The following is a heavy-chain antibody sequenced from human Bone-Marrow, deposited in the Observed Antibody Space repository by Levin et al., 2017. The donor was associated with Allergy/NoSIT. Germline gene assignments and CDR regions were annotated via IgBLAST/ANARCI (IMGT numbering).Heavy chain of an antibody. CDR3: ARERASYGSRVYRASVH. Sequence: KISCKASGSTFTTFGFIWVRQAPGQGLEWMGGIIPFFGTPDYAQQFEGRVTITADKSTTTVYMELNSLTTEDTAVYYCARERASYGSRVYRASVHWGQGTLVTVSS. CDR1: GSTFTTFG. CDR2: IIPFFGTP. V-gene: IGHV1-69*06. J-gene: IGHJ4*02. D-gene: IGHD3-10*01.